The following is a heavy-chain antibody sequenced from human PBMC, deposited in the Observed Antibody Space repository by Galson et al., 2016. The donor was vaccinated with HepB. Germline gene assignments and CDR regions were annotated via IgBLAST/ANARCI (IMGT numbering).Heavy chain of an antibody. V-gene: IGHV1-69*08. CDR2: IMPVLGAE. D-gene: IGHD5-12*01. CDR1: EGTFSGYP. CDR3: ATGYSGYED. J-gene: IGHJ4*02. Sequence: SCKASEGTFSGYPITWVRQAPGQGLEWMGRIMPVLGAEDYAQKLEGRVMITVDKITSTAFMELSGLRPDDTAVYYCATGYSGYEDWGQGTLVTVSS.